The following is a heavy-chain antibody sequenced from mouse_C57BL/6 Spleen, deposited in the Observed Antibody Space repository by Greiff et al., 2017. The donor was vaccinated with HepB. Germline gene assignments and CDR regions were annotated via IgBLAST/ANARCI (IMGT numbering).Heavy chain of an antibody. CDR2: ISYDGSN. D-gene: IGHD2-2*01. CDR1: GYSITSGYY. Sequence: EVKLQESGPGLVKPSQSLSLTCSVTGYSITSGYYWNWIRQFPGNKLEWMGYISYDGSNNYNPSLKNRISITRDTSKNQFFLKLNSVTTEDTATYYCARGDGYDGAWFAYWGQGTLVTVSA. V-gene: IGHV3-6*01. CDR3: ARGDGYDGAWFAY. J-gene: IGHJ3*01.